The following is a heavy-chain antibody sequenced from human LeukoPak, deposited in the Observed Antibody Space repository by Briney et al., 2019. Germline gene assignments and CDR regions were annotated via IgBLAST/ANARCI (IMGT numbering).Heavy chain of an antibody. CDR1: GYTLTELS. J-gene: IGHJ4*02. Sequence: ASVKVSCKVSGYTLTELSMHWVRQAPGKGLEWMGGFDPEDGETIYAQKFQGRVTMTEATSTDTAYMELSSLRSEDTAVYYCASTPDYYDSSGYYYWGQGTLVTVSS. V-gene: IGHV1-24*01. CDR2: FDPEDGET. CDR3: ASTPDYYDSSGYYY. D-gene: IGHD3-22*01.